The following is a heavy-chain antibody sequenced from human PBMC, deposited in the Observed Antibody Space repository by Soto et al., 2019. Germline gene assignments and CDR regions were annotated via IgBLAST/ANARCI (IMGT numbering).Heavy chain of an antibody. CDR2: CRSRVDNYAT. CDR3: VLWVRGLLNY. J-gene: IGHJ4*02. D-gene: IGHD3-10*01. V-gene: IGHV3-72*01. CDR1: GITFSDHD. Sequence: EVQLVESGGGLVQPGGSLRLSCATSGITFSDHDMDWVRQAPGKGLEWLGRCRSRVDNYATDYAASVKGRFTFSRDESKSSLSLQMRSLKTGDTAMYYCVLWVRGLLNYWGQGTLVTVSS.